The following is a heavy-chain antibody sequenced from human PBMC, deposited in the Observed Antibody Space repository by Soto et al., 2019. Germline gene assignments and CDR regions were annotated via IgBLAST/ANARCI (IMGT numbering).Heavy chain of an antibody. CDR2: INHSGST. CDR3: ARVVAATADDAFDI. Sequence: QVQLQQWGAGLLKPSETLSLTCAVYGGSFSGYYWSWIRQPPGKGLEWIGEINHSGSTNYNPSLKSRVTISVDTSKTQFSLKLSSVTAADTAVYYCARVVAATADDAFDIWGQGTMVTVSS. J-gene: IGHJ3*02. V-gene: IGHV4-34*01. D-gene: IGHD2-15*01. CDR1: GGSFSGYY.